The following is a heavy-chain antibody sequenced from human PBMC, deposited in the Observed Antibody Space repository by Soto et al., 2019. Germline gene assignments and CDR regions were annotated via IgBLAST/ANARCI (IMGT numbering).Heavy chain of an antibody. Sequence: GGSLRLSCAASGFTFSSYSMNWVRQAPGKGLEWVSYISSSSSTIYYADSVKGRFTISRDNAKNSLYLQMNSLRAEDTAVYYCARDLATGYWGQGTLVTVSS. CDR1: GFTFSSYS. CDR2: ISSSSSTI. V-gene: IGHV3-48*01. J-gene: IGHJ4*02. CDR3: ARDLATGY. D-gene: IGHD1-26*01.